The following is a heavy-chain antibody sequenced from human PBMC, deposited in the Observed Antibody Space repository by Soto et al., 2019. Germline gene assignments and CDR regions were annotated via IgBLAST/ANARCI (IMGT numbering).Heavy chain of an antibody. D-gene: IGHD3-10*01. CDR1: GFTFSSYA. J-gene: IGHJ6*03. CDR3: AKDPRSGSYYEPYYYYMDV. V-gene: IGHV3-23*01. CDR2: ISGSGGST. Sequence: GGSLRLSCAASGFTFSSYAMSWVRQAPGKGLEWVSAISGSGGSTYYADSVKGRFTISRDNSKNTLYLQMNSLRAEDTAVYYCAKDPRSGSYYEPYYYYMDVWGKGTTVTVSS.